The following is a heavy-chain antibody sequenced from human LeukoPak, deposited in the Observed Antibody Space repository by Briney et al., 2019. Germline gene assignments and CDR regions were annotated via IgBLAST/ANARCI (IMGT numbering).Heavy chain of an antibody. V-gene: IGHV4-59*08. CDR2: FYYSGST. J-gene: IGHJ3*02. D-gene: IGHD4-23*01. CDR3: ARLTTVVFGGAFDI. Sequence: SESLSLTCTVSGAAISSYYWSWIRQSPGKGLEWIGHFYYSGSTNYNPPLKSRVTISVDTSKNQFSLRLSSVTAADTAVYYCARLTTVVFGGAFDIWGQGTLVTVSS. CDR1: GAAISSYY.